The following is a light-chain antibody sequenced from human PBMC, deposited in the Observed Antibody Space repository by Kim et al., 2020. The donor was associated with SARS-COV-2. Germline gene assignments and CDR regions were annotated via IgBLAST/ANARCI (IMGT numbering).Light chain of an antibody. CDR3: QQYASSVVYT. J-gene: IGKJ2*01. CDR2: GAS. V-gene: IGKV3-20*01. Sequence: EIELTQSPGTLSLSPGERASLSCRASQTISSSYLAWYQQRPGQAPRLLMYGASSRATGIPDRFSGSGSGTDFTLTINRLEPEDFAVYYCQQYASSVVYTFGQGTKLEI. CDR1: QTISSSY.